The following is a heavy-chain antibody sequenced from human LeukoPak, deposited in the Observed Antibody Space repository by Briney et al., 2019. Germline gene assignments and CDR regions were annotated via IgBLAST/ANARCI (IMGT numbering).Heavy chain of an antibody. J-gene: IGHJ4*02. V-gene: IGHV3-23*01. Sequence: GGSLRLSCAASGFTFSSYAMSWARQAPGKGLEWVSAISGSGGSTYYADSVKGRFTISRDNSKNTLYLQMNSLRAEDTAVYYCAKAGHDYGVPTYFDYWGQGTLVTVSS. CDR1: GFTFSSYA. D-gene: IGHD4-17*01. CDR2: ISGSGGST. CDR3: AKAGHDYGVPTYFDY.